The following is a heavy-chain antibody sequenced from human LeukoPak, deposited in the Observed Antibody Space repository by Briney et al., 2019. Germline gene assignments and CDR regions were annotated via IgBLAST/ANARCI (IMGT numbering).Heavy chain of an antibody. V-gene: IGHV4-34*01. J-gene: IGHJ4*02. CDR2: INHSGST. D-gene: IGHD3-22*01. CDR3: ARDRAYYYDSSGLDY. Sequence: PSETLSLTCAVYGGSFSGYYWSWLRQPPGKGLEWIGEINHSGSTNYNPSLKSRVTISVDTSKNQFSLKLSSVTAADTAVYYCARDRAYYYDSSGLDYWGQGTLVTVSS. CDR1: GGSFSGYY.